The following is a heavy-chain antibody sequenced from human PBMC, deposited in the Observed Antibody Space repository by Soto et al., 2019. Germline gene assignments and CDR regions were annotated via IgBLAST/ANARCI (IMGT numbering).Heavy chain of an antibody. Sequence: QVQLVESGGGVVQPGRSLRLSCAASGFTFSSYAMHWVRQAPGKGLEWVAVISYDGSNKYYADSVKGRFTISRDNSKNTMYLKMNSLRAEDTAVYYCARVRMEDIVVVPAAIMSYYGMDVWGQGTTVTVS. J-gene: IGHJ6*02. CDR3: ARVRMEDIVVVPAAIMSYYGMDV. CDR1: GFTFSSYA. V-gene: IGHV3-30-3*01. D-gene: IGHD2-2*01. CDR2: ISYDGSNK.